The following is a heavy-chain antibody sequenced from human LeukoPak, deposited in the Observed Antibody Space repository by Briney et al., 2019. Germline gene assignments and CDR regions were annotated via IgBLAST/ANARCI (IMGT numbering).Heavy chain of an antibody. V-gene: IGHV4-59*01. CDR3: ARSSGWGGYNWFDP. CDR2: TYYSGST. CDR1: GGSNSSYY. D-gene: IGHD6-19*01. Sequence: KPSETLSLTCTVSGGSNSSYYWSWIRQPPGKGLEWIGYTYYSGSTNYNPSLKSRVTISVDTSKNQFSLKLSSVTAADTAVYYCARSSGWGGYNWFDPWGQGTLVTVSS. J-gene: IGHJ5*02.